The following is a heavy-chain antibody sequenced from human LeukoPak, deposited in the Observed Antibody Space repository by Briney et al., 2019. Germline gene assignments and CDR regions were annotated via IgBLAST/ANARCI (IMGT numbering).Heavy chain of an antibody. J-gene: IGHJ6*02. D-gene: IGHD2-2*01. V-gene: IGHV3-30*18. Sequence: GGSLRLSCAVSGFTVSTYNMHWVRQAPGKGLEWVALISKDGSNKYYADSAKGRFTISRDSSKDTLYLQMNSLRVEDTAVYYCAKVAPYCSSTNCYHSPYYGMDVWGQGTTVTVSS. CDR2: ISKDGSNK. CDR1: GFTVSTYN. CDR3: AKVAPYCSSTNCYHSPYYGMDV.